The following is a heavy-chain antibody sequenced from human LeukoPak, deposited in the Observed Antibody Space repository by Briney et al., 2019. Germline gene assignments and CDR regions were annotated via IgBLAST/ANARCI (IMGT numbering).Heavy chain of an antibody. CDR1: GIIFGSYA. Sequence: GGSLRLSCAASGIIFGSYAMSWVRQAPGKGLEWVSGISGSGDMTSYADSVEGRFTISRDNSKNELYLQMNGLRVEDTAVYHCAKDRGALVDTGTLNCWGRGNLVTVSS. D-gene: IGHD5-18*01. V-gene: IGHV3-23*01. CDR2: ISGSGDMT. J-gene: IGHJ4*02. CDR3: AKDRGALVDTGTLNC.